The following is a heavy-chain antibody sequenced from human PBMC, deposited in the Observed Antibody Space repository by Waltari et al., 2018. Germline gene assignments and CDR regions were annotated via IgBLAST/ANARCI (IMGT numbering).Heavy chain of an antibody. V-gene: IGHV4-34*01. D-gene: IGHD6-6*01. CDR2: INHRGST. CDR3: ARGRIAARPNWFDP. J-gene: IGHJ5*02. CDR1: GGSFSGYY. Sequence: QVQLQQWGAGLLKPSETLSLTCAVYGGSFSGYYWSWIRQPPGKGLEGIGEINHRGSTNYNPSLKSRVTISVDTSKNQFSLKLSSVTAADTAVYYCARGRIAARPNWFDPWGQGTLVTVSS.